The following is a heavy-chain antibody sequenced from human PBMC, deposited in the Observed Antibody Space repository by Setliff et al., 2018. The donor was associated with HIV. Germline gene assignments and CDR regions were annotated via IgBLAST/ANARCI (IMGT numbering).Heavy chain of an antibody. CDR3: ARAGRDGYNNQGYFDY. V-gene: IGHV1-24*01. D-gene: IGHD5-12*01. CDR2: FDPQDGET. Sequence: ASVKVSCKVFGFTLSEVSIHWVRQAPGKGLEWMGYFDPQDGETVYAQKFQGRVTLTEDTSTDTAYMELSGLRSEDTAVYYCARAGRDGYNNQGYFDYWGQGTLVTVSS. J-gene: IGHJ4*02. CDR1: GFTLSEVS.